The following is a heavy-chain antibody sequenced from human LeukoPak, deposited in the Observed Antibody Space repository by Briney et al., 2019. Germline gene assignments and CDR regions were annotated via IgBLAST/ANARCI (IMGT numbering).Heavy chain of an antibody. V-gene: IGHV3-7*01. Sequence: GGSLRLSCAASRFTFSNYWMTWVRQAPGRGLEWVGNMNQDGSEINYVDSVKGRFTISRDNAETSLYLQMNSLRAEDTAIYYCARDRHINSWSNDRFDYWGQGALVTVSS. CDR1: RFTFSNYW. CDR3: ARDRHINSWSNDRFDY. J-gene: IGHJ4*02. D-gene: IGHD6-13*01. CDR2: MNQDGSEI.